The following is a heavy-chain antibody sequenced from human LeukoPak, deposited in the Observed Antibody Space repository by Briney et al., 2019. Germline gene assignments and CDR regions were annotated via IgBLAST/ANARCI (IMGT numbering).Heavy chain of an antibody. CDR3: TRLLVAGFDY. V-gene: IGHV3-73*01. Sequence: GGSLRLSCAASGFTFSGSAIHWVRQASGKGLEWVGRIRSKANNYATAYAASVKGRFTISRDDSKNTAYLQMNSLKTEDTAVYYCTRLLVAGFDYWGQGTLVTVSS. CDR1: GFTFSGSA. J-gene: IGHJ4*02. D-gene: IGHD2-15*01. CDR2: IRSKANNYAT.